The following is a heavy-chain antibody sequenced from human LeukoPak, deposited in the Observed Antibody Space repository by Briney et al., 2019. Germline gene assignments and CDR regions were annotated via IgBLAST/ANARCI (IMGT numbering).Heavy chain of an antibody. CDR1: GFTFIGYA. CDR3: ARARQQLGGAKDY. D-gene: IGHD6-13*01. CDR2: INSDGSST. Sequence: GGSLRLSCAASGFTFIGYAMNWVRQAPGKGLEWVSCINSDGSSTRYADSVKGRFTISRDNAKNTLYLQMSSLRAEDTAVYYCARARQQLGGAKDYWGQGTLVTVSS. V-gene: IGHV3-74*01. J-gene: IGHJ4*02.